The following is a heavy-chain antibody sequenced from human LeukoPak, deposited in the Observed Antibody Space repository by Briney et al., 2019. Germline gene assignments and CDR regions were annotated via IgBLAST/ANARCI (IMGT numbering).Heavy chain of an antibody. CDR2: IYYSGST. CDR1: GGSISSGGYY. J-gene: IGHJ4*02. Sequence: SQTLSPTCTVSGGSISSGGYYWSWIRQHPGKGLEWIGYIYYSGSTYYNPSLKSRVTISVDTSKNQFSLKLSSVTAADTAVYYCAIAGRYGVPVVYWGQGTLVTVSS. V-gene: IGHV4-31*03. D-gene: IGHD1-14*01. CDR3: AIAGRYGVPVVY.